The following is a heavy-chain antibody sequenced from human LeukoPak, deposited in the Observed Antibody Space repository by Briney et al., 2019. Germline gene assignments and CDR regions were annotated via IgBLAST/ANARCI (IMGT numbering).Heavy chain of an antibody. Sequence: GGSLRLSCAASGFTFSAYAMSWVRQAPGKGLEWVSAISGSDGHTYYADSVKGRFTISRDNSKNTLYLQMNSLKAEDTAVYYCAKRGSGSYDAFDIWGQGTMVTVSS. CDR1: GFTFSAYA. D-gene: IGHD3-10*01. J-gene: IGHJ3*02. CDR2: ISGSDGHT. CDR3: AKRGSGSYDAFDI. V-gene: IGHV3-23*01.